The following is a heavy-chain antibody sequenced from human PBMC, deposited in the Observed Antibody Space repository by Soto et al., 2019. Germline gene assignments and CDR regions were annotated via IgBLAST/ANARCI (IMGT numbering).Heavy chain of an antibody. CDR3: ASTANVASEKGRYYYYMDV. CDR1: GFTFSSYW. V-gene: IGHV3-7*01. D-gene: IGHD5-18*01. Sequence: PGGSLRLSCAASGFTFSSYWMSWVRQAPGKGLEWVANIKQDGSEKYYVDSVKGRFTISRDNSKNSLYLQMNSLRAEDTAVYYCASTANVASEKGRYYYYMDVWGKGTTVTVSS. J-gene: IGHJ6*03. CDR2: IKQDGSEK.